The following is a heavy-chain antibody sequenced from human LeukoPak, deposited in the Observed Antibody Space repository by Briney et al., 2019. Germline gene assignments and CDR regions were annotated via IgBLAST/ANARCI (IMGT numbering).Heavy chain of an antibody. CDR1: GGSISSYY. J-gene: IGHJ4*02. D-gene: IGHD1-26*01. Sequence: SKTLSLTCTVSGGSISSYYWSWIRQPPGKGLEWIGYIYYSGSTNYNPSLKSRVTISVDTSKNQFSLKLSSVTAADTAVYYCARGGIEGAFDYRGQGTLVTVSS. CDR2: IYYSGST. CDR3: ARGGIEGAFDY. V-gene: IGHV4-59*01.